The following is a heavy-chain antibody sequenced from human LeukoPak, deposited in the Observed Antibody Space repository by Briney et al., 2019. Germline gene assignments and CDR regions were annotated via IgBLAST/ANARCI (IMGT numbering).Heavy chain of an antibody. V-gene: IGHV3-74*01. CDR2: INSDGSST. Sequence: GGSLRLSCAASGFTFSSYWMHRVRQVPGKGLVWVSRINSDGSSTSYADSAKGRFTISRNNAKNTLYVQMNSLRAEDTAVYYCSTGSGHAFDIWGRGTMVTVSS. D-gene: IGHD3-10*01. CDR1: GFTFSSYW. J-gene: IGHJ3*02. CDR3: STGSGHAFDI.